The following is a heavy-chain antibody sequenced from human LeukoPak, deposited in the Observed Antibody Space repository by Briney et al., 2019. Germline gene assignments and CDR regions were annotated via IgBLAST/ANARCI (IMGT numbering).Heavy chain of an antibody. Sequence: PGRSLRLSCAASGFTFSSYGMHWVRQAPGKGLEWVAVISYDGSNKYYADSVKGRFTISRDNSKNTLYLQMNSLRAEDTAVYYCAKDNAGYCSSTSCPSDYWGQGTLVTVSS. V-gene: IGHV3-30*18. CDR3: AKDNAGYCSSTSCPSDY. D-gene: IGHD2-2*01. CDR2: ISYDGSNK. CDR1: GFTFSSYG. J-gene: IGHJ4*02.